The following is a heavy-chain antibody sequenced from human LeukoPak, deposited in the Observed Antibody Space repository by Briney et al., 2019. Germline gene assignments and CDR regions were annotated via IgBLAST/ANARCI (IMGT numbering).Heavy chain of an antibody. V-gene: IGHV3-48*03. CDR2: ISSSGSTI. D-gene: IGHD6-13*01. CDR1: GFTFSSYE. Sequence: GGSLRLSCAASGFTFSSYEMSWVRQAPGKGLEWVSYISSSGSTIYYADSVKGRFTISRDNAKNSLYLQMNSLRAEDTAVYYCARVEIAAAGTPYYYYYYGMDVWGQGTTVTVSS. CDR3: ARVEIAAAGTPYYYYYYGMDV. J-gene: IGHJ6*02.